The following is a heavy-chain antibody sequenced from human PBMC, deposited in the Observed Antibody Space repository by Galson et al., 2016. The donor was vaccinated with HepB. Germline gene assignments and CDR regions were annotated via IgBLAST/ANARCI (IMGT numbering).Heavy chain of an antibody. J-gene: IGHJ6*02. CDR2: IYPGDSQT. Sequence: SGAEVKKPGESLKISCKGSGYTFSNYWIGWVRQMPGKGPEWVGIIYPGDSQTRYSPSFQGQVTISADKSKSIAYLQWSRLKTSDTAMYYCARDYADSDRAMDVWGQGTTVTVSS. CDR1: GYTFSNYW. D-gene: IGHD4-17*01. CDR3: ARDYADSDRAMDV. V-gene: IGHV5-51*01.